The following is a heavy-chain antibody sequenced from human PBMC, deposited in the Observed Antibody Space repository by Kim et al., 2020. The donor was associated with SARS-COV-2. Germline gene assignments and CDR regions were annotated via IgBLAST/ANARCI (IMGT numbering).Heavy chain of an antibody. J-gene: IGHJ4*02. CDR3: ARDPGGWDLDY. V-gene: IGHV1-18*01. Sequence: NYAQKLQGRVTMTTATSTSTAYMELRSLRSDDTAVYYCARDPGGWDLDYWGQGTLVTVSS. D-gene: IGHD1-26*01.